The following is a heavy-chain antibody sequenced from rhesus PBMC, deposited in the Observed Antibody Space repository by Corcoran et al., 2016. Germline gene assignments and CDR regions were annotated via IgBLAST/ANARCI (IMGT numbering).Heavy chain of an antibody. V-gene: IGHV4-80*01. CDR3: ARVGRVVVVSATLRGYFDY. CDR2: INGNSGDT. CDR1: GGSFSSYW. D-gene: IGHD2-39*02. Sequence: QVQLQESGPGLVKPSETLSLTCAVSGGSFSSYWWSWIRQPPGKVLEWIGEINGNSGDTNAHTARTSRVTMSQDAAKNPFSLRLRSVTAADTAVYYCARVGRVVVVSATLRGYFDYWGQGVLVTVSS. J-gene: IGHJ4*01.